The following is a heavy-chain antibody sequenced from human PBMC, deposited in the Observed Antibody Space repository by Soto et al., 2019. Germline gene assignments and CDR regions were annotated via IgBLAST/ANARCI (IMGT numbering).Heavy chain of an antibody. D-gene: IGHD6-19*01. CDR3: AAVAPARPELYYFDF. CDR2: ISYDGSNK. CDR1: GFTFSSYA. Sequence: GGSLRLSCAASGFTFSSYAMHWVRQAPGKGLEWVAVISYDGSNKYYADSVKGRFTISRDNSKNTLYLQMNSLRAEDTAVYYCAAVAPARPELYYFDFWGQGILVTVSS. V-gene: IGHV3-30-3*01. J-gene: IGHJ4*02.